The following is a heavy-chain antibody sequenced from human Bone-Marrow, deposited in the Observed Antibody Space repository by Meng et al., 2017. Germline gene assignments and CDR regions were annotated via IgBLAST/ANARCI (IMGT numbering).Heavy chain of an antibody. CDR1: GFIFSDYT. D-gene: IGHD6-19*01. J-gene: IGHJ3*02. Sequence: GESLKISCAASGFIFSDYTMNWVRQAPGKGLEWVSSTSSSGGYIYYADSLKGRFTISRDNAKNSVYLQMNSLRAEDTAVYYCARDKTYSSGWLDAFDIWGQGRMVTVSS. V-gene: IGHV3-21*01. CDR3: ARDKTYSSGWLDAFDI. CDR2: TSSSGGYI.